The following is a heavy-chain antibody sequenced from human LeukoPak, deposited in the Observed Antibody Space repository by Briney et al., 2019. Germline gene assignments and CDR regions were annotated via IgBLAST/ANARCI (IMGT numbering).Heavy chain of an antibody. J-gene: IGHJ5*02. Sequence: SETLSLTCTVSGGSISSYYWSWIRQPPGKGLEWIGYIYYSGSTNYNPSLKSRVTISVDTSKNQFSLKLSSVTAADTAVYYCARVYTIAAAGINWFDPWGQGTLVTVSS. CDR3: ARVYTIAAAGINWFDP. V-gene: IGHV4-59*01. CDR1: GGSISSYY. D-gene: IGHD6-13*01. CDR2: IYYSGST.